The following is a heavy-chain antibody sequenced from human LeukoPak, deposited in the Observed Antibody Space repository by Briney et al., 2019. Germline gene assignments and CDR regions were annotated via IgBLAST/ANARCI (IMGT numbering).Heavy chain of an antibody. CDR3: ARSRPSIVGAGGAIDY. CDR2: ITSSSSYI. J-gene: IGHJ4*02. Sequence: GGSLRLSCAASGFNFSGHSMNWVRQAPGKGLEWVSSITSSSSYIYYADSMKGRFTISRDNAKNSLYLQMNSLRAEDTAVYYCARSRPSIVGAGGAIDYWGQGTLVTVSS. D-gene: IGHD1-26*01. V-gene: IGHV3-21*01. CDR1: GFNFSGHS.